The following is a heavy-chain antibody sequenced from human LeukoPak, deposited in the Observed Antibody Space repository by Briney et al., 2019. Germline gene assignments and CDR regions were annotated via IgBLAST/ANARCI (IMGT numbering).Heavy chain of an antibody. J-gene: IGHJ4*02. CDR1: GFTFSSYW. D-gene: IGHD3-10*01. V-gene: IGHV3-7*01. Sequence: PGGSLRLSCAASGFTFSSYWMSWVRQAPGKGLEWVANIKQDGSEKYYVDSVKGRFTISRDNAKNSLYLQMNSLRAEDTAVYYCARDLPGLRSGLPTHFDYWGQGTLVTVSS. CDR2: IKQDGSEK. CDR3: ARDLPGLRSGLPTHFDY.